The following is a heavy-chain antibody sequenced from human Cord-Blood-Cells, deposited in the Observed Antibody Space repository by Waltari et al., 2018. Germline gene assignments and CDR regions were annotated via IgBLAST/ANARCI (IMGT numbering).Heavy chain of an antibody. Sequence: QVQLQQWGAGLLKPSETLSLTCAVYGGSFSGYYWIWIRQPPGKGLEWIGEINHSGSTNYNPSLKSRVTISVDTSKNQFSLKLSSVTAADTAVYYCARGLGIYAFDIWGQGTMVTVSS. D-gene: IGHD7-27*01. CDR1: GGSFSGYY. V-gene: IGHV4-34*01. CDR2: INHSGST. CDR3: ARGLGIYAFDI. J-gene: IGHJ3*02.